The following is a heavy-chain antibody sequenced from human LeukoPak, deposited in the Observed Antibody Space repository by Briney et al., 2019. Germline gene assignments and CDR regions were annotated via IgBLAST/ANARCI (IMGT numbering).Heavy chain of an antibody. CDR1: GGSISSYY. CDR3: ARRFNSAWYFDY. Sequence: SETLSLTCTVSGGSISSYYWSWIRQPPGKGLEWIGYIYYSGSTNYNPSLKSRVTISVDTSKNQFSLRLNSVTAADTAVYFCARRFNSAWYFDYWGQGTLVTVSS. D-gene: IGHD6-19*01. J-gene: IGHJ4*02. CDR2: IYYSGST. V-gene: IGHV4-59*08.